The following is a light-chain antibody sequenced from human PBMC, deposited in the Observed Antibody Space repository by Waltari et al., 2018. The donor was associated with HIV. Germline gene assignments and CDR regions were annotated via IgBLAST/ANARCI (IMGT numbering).Light chain of an antibody. CDR3: QQYCSLGPT. J-gene: IGKJ4*01. V-gene: IGKV4-1*01. CDR2: WAS. Sequence: DILMTQSPNSLAVSLGERATINCRSSRTLVPSSDSRNCLAWYQQKPGQSPKLLIYWASTRASGVPDRFSGSGSGTNFSLTISTLQTGDVALYYCQQYCSLGPTFGGGTKVEIK. CDR1: RTLVPSSDSRNC.